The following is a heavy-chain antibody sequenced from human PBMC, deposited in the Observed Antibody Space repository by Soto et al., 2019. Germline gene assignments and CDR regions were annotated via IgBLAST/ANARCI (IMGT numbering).Heavy chain of an antibody. CDR3: ARVPVSYYYGMDV. D-gene: IGHD4-17*01. CDR1: GGTFSSYT. Sequence: QVQLVQSGAEVKKPGSSVKVSCKASGGTFSSYTISWVRQAPGQGLEWMGRIIPILGIANYAQKFQGRVTITAEKSTSTAYMELSSLRSEDTAVYYCARVPVSYYYGMDVWGQGTTVTVSS. V-gene: IGHV1-69*02. CDR2: IIPILGIA. J-gene: IGHJ6*02.